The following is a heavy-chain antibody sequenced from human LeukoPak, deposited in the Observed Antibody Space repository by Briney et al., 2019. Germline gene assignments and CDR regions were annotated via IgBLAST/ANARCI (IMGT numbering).Heavy chain of an antibody. J-gene: IGHJ3*02. CDR1: GFTFSSYS. D-gene: IGHD3-16*01. CDR3: ARDLRLYAFDI. CDR2: ISSSSSYI. Sequence: KPGGSLRLSCAASGFTFSSYSMNWVRQTPGKGLEWVSSISSSSSYIYYADSVKGRFTISRDNAKNSLYLQMNSLRAEETAVYYCARDLRLYAFDIWGQGTMVTVSS. V-gene: IGHV3-21*01.